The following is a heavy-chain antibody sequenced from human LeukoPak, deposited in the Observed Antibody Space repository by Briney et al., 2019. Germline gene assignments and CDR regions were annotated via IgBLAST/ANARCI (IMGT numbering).Heavy chain of an antibody. CDR3: ARGEPSIASTGAPPFDL. CDR1: GGSIRSYY. CDR2: IYYSGST. J-gene: IGHJ2*01. D-gene: IGHD6-13*01. V-gene: IGHV4-59*01. Sequence: SENLSLTCTVSGGSIRSYYWEWIRQPPGKGLEWIGYIYYSGSTDYNPSLKSRVTLSVDTSKNQFSLRLSSVTAADTAVYYCARGEPSIASTGAPPFDLWGRGTLVTVSS.